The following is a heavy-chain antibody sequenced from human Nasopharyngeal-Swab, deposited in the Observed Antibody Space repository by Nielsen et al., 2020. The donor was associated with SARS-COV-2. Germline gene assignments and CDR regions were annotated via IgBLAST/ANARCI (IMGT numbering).Heavy chain of an antibody. V-gene: IGHV3-33*01. CDR3: AREVAYYYGSGSYYYFDY. D-gene: IGHD3-10*01. Sequence: GESLKISCAASGFTFSSYGMHWVRQAPGKGLEWVAVIWYDGSNKYYADSVKGRFTISRDNAKNTLYLQMNSLRAEDTAVYYCAREVAYYYGSGSYYYFDYWGQGTLVTVSS. CDR2: IWYDGSNK. J-gene: IGHJ4*02. CDR1: GFTFSSYG.